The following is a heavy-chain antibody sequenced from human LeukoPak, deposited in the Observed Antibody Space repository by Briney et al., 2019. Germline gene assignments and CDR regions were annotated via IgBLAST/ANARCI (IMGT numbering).Heavy chain of an antibody. J-gene: IGHJ3*01. V-gene: IGHV5-51*01. CDR2: IYPDDSDT. CDR1: GYRFNAYW. CDR3: ARPNITSYYDSRGYDAFDV. D-gene: IGHD3-22*01. Sequence: GESLKISGKGSGYRFNAYWIAWVRQLPGKGLEWMNIIYPDDSDTRYSPSFQGQVTISAVKSVRTAYLQWSSLKASDTAMYYCARPNITSYYDSRGYDAFDVWGQGTMVTVSS.